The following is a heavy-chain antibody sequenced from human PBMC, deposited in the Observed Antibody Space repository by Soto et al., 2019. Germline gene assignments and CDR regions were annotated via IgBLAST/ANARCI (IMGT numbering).Heavy chain of an antibody. CDR1: GYTFTSYG. D-gene: IGHD3-10*01. J-gene: IGHJ4*02. Sequence: QVQLVQSGAEVKKPGASVKVSCKASGYTFTSYGISWVRQAPGQGLEWMGWISAYNGNTNYAQKLQGRVTMTTDTATSTAYMELRSLRSDDTAVYYCARARNVLLWFVESGAFDYWGQGTLVTVSS. CDR3: ARARNVLLWFVESGAFDY. CDR2: ISAYNGNT. V-gene: IGHV1-18*04.